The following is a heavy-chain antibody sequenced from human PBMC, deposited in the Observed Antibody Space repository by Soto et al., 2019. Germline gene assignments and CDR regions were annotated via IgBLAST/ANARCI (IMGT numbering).Heavy chain of an antibody. CDR1: GFTFSSYG. Sequence: QVQLVESGGGVVQPGRSLRLSCAASGFTFSSYGMHWVRQAPGKGLEWVAVISYDGSNKYYADSVKGRFTISRDNSKNTLYLQMNSLRVEDTALYYCGRDEVRNGVGVWGQGTTVTVSS. J-gene: IGHJ6*02. V-gene: IGHV3-30*03. CDR3: GRDEVRNGVGV. CDR2: ISYDGSNK.